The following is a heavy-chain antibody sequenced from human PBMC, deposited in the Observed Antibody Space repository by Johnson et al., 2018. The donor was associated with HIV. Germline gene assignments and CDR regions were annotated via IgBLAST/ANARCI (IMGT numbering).Heavy chain of an antibody. CDR3: AKGGSYYYDSSGYFDAFDI. V-gene: IGHV3-9*01. D-gene: IGHD3-22*01. J-gene: IGHJ3*02. CDR2: ISWNSGSI. CDR1: GFIFDDYA. Sequence: LVESGGGLVQPGRSLRLSCAASGFIFDDYAMHWVRQAPGKGLEWVSGISWNSGSIGYADSVKGRFTISRDNAKNSLYLQMNSLRAEDTALYYCAKGGSYYYDSSGYFDAFDIWGQGTMVTVYS.